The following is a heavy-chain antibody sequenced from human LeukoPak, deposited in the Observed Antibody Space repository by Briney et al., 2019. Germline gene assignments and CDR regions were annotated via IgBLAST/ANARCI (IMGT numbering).Heavy chain of an antibody. Sequence: KPGGSLRLSCAASGFTFSSYSMNWVRQAPGKGLEWVSSISSSSSYIYYADSVKGRFTISRDNAKNSLYLQMNSLRAEDTAVYYCARDLGRDGYSSEYFRHWGQGTLVTVSS. D-gene: IGHD5-24*01. CDR2: ISSSSSYI. J-gene: IGHJ1*01. V-gene: IGHV3-21*01. CDR1: GFTFSSYS. CDR3: ARDLGRDGYSSEYFRH.